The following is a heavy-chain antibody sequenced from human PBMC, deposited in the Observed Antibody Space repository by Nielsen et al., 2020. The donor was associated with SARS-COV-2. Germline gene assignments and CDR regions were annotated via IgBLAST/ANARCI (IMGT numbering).Heavy chain of an antibody. CDR1: GFTFISYA. CDR2: ISGSGVST. J-gene: IGHJ5*02. V-gene: IGHV3-23*01. CDR3: AAGYSYGKA. D-gene: IGHD5-18*01. Sequence: GGPLGLSCAASGFTFISYAMSWVRQAPGKGLEWVSAISGSGVSTYYADSVKGRFTISRDNSKNTLYLQMNSLRAEDTAVYYCAAGYSYGKAWGQGTLVTVSS.